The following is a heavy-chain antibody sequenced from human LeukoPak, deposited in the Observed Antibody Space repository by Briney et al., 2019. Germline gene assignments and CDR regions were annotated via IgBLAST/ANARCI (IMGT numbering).Heavy chain of an antibody. D-gene: IGHD3-22*01. CDR3: AREPLGAYYYDSSGYYPGLAPFDY. CDR2: ISAYNGNT. V-gene: IGHV1-18*01. CDR1: GYTFTSYG. J-gene: IGHJ4*02. Sequence: GASVTVSCKASGYTFTSYGISWVRQAPGQGLEWMGWISAYNGNTNYAQKLQGRVTMTTDTFTSTAYMELMSLRSDDPAVYYCAREPLGAYYYDSSGYYPGLAPFDYWGQGTLVTVSS.